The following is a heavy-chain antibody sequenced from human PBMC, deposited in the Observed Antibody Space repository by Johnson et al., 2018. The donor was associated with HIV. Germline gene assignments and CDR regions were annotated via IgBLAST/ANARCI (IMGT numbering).Heavy chain of an antibody. V-gene: IGHV3-7*04. CDR2: IKQDGTEK. D-gene: IGHD2-2*01. J-gene: IGHJ3*02. CDR1: GFTFSNYW. CDR3: ARPDRVNSIVVVPAGAFDI. Sequence: VQLVESGGGLVQTGGSLRLSCAVSGFTFSNYWMNWVRQGPGKGLEWVANIKQDGTEKHYVDSVKGRFTIPRDNSKNTLYLQRNSLRAEDTAVYYCARPDRVNSIVVVPAGAFDIWGQGTMVTVSS.